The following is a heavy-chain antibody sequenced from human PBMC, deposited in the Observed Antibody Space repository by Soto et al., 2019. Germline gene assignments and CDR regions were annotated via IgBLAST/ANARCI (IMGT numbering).Heavy chain of an antibody. D-gene: IGHD6-13*01. CDR3: ARGIPGYSSSWYVS. Sequence: SETLSLTCAVYGGSFSGYYCSWIRRPPGKGLEWIGEINHSGSTNYNPSLKSRVTISVDTSKNQFSLKLSSVAAADTAVYYCARGIPGYSSSWYVSWGQGTRVTVSS. J-gene: IGHJ5*02. CDR2: INHSGST. CDR1: GGSFSGYY. V-gene: IGHV4-34*01.